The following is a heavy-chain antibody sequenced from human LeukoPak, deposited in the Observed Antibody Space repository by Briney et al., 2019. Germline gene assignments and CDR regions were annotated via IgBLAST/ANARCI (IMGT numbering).Heavy chain of an antibody. V-gene: IGHV4-59*01. CDR3: ARGTFTMVRD. CDR2: IYYSGST. Sequence: KPSETLSLTCTVSGGSISSYYWSWIRQPPGKGLEWIGYIYYSGSTNYNPSLKSRVTISVGTSKNQFSLKLSSVTAADTAVYYCARGTFTMVRDWGQGTLVTVSS. CDR1: GGSISSYY. J-gene: IGHJ4*02. D-gene: IGHD3-10*01.